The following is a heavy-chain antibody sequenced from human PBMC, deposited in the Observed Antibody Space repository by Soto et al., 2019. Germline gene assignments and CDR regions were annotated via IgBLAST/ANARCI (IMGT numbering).Heavy chain of an antibody. CDR1: GFTFSNAW. Sequence: EAQLVESGGGLVKPGGSLRLSCAASGFTFSNAWMSWVRQAPGKGLEWVGRIKSKTDGGTTDYAAPVKGRFTISRDDSKNTLYLQMNSLKTEDTAVYYCTTRKERYYYYYMDVWGKGTTVTVSS. J-gene: IGHJ6*03. V-gene: IGHV3-15*01. CDR3: TTRKERYYYYYMDV. CDR2: IKSKTDGGTT.